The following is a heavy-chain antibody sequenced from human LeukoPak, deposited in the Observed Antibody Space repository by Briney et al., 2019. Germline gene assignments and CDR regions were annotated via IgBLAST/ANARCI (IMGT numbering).Heavy chain of an antibody. D-gene: IGHD2/OR15-2a*01. CDR1: GFSFSDYY. Sequence: GGSLRLSCAASGFSFSDYYWSWIRQAPGKGLEWVSYISSSGSTIYYADSMQGRFTISRDNAKNSLYLQMNSLRAENTAVYYCARDSDFNSGHHGSAFDIWGQGTMVTVSS. J-gene: IGHJ3*02. CDR2: ISSSGSTI. V-gene: IGHV3-11*01. CDR3: ARDSDFNSGHHGSAFDI.